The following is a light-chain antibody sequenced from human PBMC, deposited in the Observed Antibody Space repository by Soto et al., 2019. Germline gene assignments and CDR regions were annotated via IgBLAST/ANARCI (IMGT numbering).Light chain of an antibody. Sequence: DLQLTQSPSSLSASVGDRVTITCQASQDITNYLNWYQQEPGKAPKLLIYDASSLEAGVPSRFSGSGSGTHFTFTISSLQPEDIATFYCQHYDSFPYTFGQGTKLEI. V-gene: IGKV1-33*01. CDR3: QHYDSFPYT. CDR1: QDITNY. J-gene: IGKJ2*01. CDR2: DAS.